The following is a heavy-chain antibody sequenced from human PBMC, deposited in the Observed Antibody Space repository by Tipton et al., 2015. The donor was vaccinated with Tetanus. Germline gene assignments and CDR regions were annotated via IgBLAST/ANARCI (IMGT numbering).Heavy chain of an antibody. Sequence: TLSLTCTVSGGSISSTNYYWGWIRQPPGKGLEWIGSIYNTGNAYYNPSLKSRVTISIDTSKNHFSLKLRSVTAADTAVYYCTRHVVVAVPRWFDPWGQGTLVTVSS. J-gene: IGHJ5*02. CDR1: GGSISSTNYY. CDR2: IYNTGNA. D-gene: IGHD2-2*01. V-gene: IGHV4-39*01. CDR3: TRHVVVAVPRWFDP.